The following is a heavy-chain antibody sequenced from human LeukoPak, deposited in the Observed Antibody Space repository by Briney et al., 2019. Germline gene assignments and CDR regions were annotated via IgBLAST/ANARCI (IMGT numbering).Heavy chain of an antibody. CDR2: ISGSGGST. CDR1: GFTFSSYA. V-gene: IGHV3-23*01. D-gene: IGHD6-19*01. CDR3: AKDCIAVAAATPDY. Sequence: PGGSLRLSCAASGFTFSSYAMSWVRQAPGKGLEWVSGISGSGGSTYYADSVKGRFTISRDNSKNTMYMQMNSLRAEDTAVYYCAKDCIAVAAATPDYWGQGALVTVSS. J-gene: IGHJ4*02.